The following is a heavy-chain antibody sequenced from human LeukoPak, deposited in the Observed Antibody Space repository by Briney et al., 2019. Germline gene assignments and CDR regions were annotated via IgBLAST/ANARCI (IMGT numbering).Heavy chain of an antibody. CDR3: ARRAGEYSHPYDY. CDR2: IYSGGNT. J-gene: IGHJ4*02. V-gene: IGHV3-53*01. CDR1: GFIFSNYW. D-gene: IGHD4-17*01. Sequence: GGSLRLSCAASGFIFSNYWMHWVRQPPGKGLVWVSFIYSGGNTHYSDSVKGRFTISRDNSKNTLYLQMNSLRAEDTAVYYCARRAGEYSHPYDYWGQGTLVTVSS.